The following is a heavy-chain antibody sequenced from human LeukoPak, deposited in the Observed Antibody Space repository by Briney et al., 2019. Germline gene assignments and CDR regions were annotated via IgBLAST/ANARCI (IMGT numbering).Heavy chain of an antibody. CDR2: INHSGST. V-gene: IGHV4-34*01. J-gene: IGHJ4*02. CDR1: GGSFSGYY. CDR3: ARQLINYYDSSGYSGSSFDY. D-gene: IGHD3-22*01. Sequence: KPSETLSLTCAVYGGSFSGYYWSWIRQPPGKGLEWIGEINHSGSTNYNPSLKSRVTISVDTSKNQFSLKLSSVTAADTAVYYCARQLINYYDSSGYSGSSFDYWGQGTLVTVSS.